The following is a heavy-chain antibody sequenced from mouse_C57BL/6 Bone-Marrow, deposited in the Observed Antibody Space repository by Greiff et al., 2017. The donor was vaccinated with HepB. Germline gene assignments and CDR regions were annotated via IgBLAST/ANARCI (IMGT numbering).Heavy chain of an antibody. CDR2: IYPRSGNT. V-gene: IGHV1-81*01. Sequence: VQLQQSGAELARPGASVKLSCKASGYTFTSYGISWVKQRTGQGLEWIGEIYPRSGNTYYNEKFKGKATLTVDKSSSTAYMQLSSLTSEDSAVYYCASNWGPYYFDYWGQGTTLTVSS. J-gene: IGHJ2*01. CDR1: GYTFTSYG. D-gene: IGHD4-1*01. CDR3: ASNWGPYYFDY.